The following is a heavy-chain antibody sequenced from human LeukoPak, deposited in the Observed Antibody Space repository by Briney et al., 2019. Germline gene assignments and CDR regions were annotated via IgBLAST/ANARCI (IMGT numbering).Heavy chain of an antibody. Sequence: ASVKVSCKASGYTFTGYYMHWVRQAPGQGLEWMGWINPNSGGTNSAQKLQGRVTMTTDTSTSTAYMELRSLRSDDTAVYYCARATRAARYFDKWGQGTLVTVSS. CDR3: ARATRAARYFDK. CDR1: GYTFTGYY. V-gene: IGHV1-2*02. J-gene: IGHJ4*02. CDR2: INPNSGGT. D-gene: IGHD3-9*01.